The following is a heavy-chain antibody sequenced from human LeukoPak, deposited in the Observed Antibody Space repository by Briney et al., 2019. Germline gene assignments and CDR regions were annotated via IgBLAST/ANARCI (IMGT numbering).Heavy chain of an antibody. CDR2: ISSGSSV. CDR3: ARDKVDTAMVNHYSYYYMDV. CDR1: GFTFSNCE. Sequence: GGSLRLSCAASGFTFSNCEMNWVRQPPGKGLEWVSHISSGSSVHYTDSVKGRFTISRDNSKNTLYLQMNGLRAEDTAVYYCARDKVDTAMVNHYSYYYMDVWGKGTTVTVSS. D-gene: IGHD5-18*01. J-gene: IGHJ6*03. V-gene: IGHV3-48*03.